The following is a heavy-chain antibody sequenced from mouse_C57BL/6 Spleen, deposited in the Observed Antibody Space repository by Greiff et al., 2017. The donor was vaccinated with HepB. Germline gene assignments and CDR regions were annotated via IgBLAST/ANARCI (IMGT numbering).Heavy chain of an antibody. CDR3: AMGGDGYYWFAY. J-gene: IGHJ3*01. CDR1: GYAFSSSW. CDR2: IYPGDGDT. V-gene: IGHV1-82*01. D-gene: IGHD2-3*01. Sequence: VQLVESGPELVKPGASVKISCKASGYAFSSSWMNWVKQRPGKGLEWIGRIYPGDGDTNYNGKFKGKATLTADKSSSTAYMQLSSLTSEDSAVYFCAMGGDGYYWFAYWGQGTLVTVSA.